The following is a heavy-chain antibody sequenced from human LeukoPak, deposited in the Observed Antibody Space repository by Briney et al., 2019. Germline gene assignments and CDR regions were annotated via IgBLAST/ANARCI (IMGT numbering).Heavy chain of an antibody. D-gene: IGHD6-13*01. CDR3: AIRYSSDWYTDAFDI. V-gene: IGHV4-38-2*02. CDR2: IYHSGSTSWMGSMYHSGST. Sequence: PSETLSLTCTVSGYSISSGYYWGWVRQPPGKGLEWIGSIYHSGSTSWMGSMYHSGSTSYNPSLKSRVTISVDTSKKQFSLKLSGVTAADTAVYYCAIRYSSDWYTDAFDIWGQGTMVTVSS. J-gene: IGHJ3*02. CDR1: GYSISSGYY.